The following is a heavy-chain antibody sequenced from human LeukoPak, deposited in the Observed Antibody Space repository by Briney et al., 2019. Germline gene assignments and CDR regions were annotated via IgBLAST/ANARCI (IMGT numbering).Heavy chain of an antibody. CDR1: GDSVSSNNVA. V-gene: IGHV6-1*01. D-gene: IGHD1-7*01. CDR2: AYSRSRGGR. CDR3: ARGTNSTFYV. J-gene: IGHJ3*01. Sequence: QTLSLTCAFFGDSVSSNNVAWNWIRQSPARGLEWLGRAYSRSRGGRDYAISVRNRINIDTDKSRNRVYLQLISVIAEDTAVYYCARGTNSTFYVWGQGTMVTVSS.